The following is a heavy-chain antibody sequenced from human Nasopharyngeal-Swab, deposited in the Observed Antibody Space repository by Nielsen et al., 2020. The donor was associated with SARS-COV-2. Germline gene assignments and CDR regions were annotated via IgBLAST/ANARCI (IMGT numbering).Heavy chain of an antibody. J-gene: IGHJ4*02. D-gene: IGHD1-26*01. V-gene: IGHV3-73*01. CDR1: GFTFSGSA. CDR2: IRSKANSYAT. CDR3: AKAPTGGSYLLS. Sequence: GGSLRLSCAAPGFTFSGSAVHWVRQASGKGLEWVGRIRSKANSYATAYAASVRGRFTISRDDSKNTSYLQMNSLKTEDTAVYYCAKAPTGGSYLLSWGQGTLVSVSS.